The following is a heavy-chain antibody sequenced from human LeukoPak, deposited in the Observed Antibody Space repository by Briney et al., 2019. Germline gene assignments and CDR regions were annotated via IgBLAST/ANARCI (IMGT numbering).Heavy chain of an antibody. J-gene: IGHJ4*02. CDR2: ITAYNGNT. CDR1: GYTFTNYG. CDR3: ARDQTPGRWPTMED. D-gene: IGHD4-23*01. Sequence: ASVKVSCKASGYTFTNYGLTWVRQAPGQGLEWMGWITAYNGNTNYAQKLQGRVTMTTDTSTSTAYMELRSLRSDDTAVYYCARDQTPGRWPTMEDWGQGTLVTVSS. V-gene: IGHV1-18*01.